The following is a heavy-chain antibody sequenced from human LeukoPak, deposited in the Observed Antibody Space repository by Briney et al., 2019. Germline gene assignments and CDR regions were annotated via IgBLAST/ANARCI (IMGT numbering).Heavy chain of an antibody. D-gene: IGHD3-10*01. V-gene: IGHV1-69*13. J-gene: IGHJ6*03. Sequence: SVKVSCKASGGIFNSYAISWVRQAPGQGLEWMGGIIPIFGTANYAQKFQGRVTITADESTSTAYMELSSLRSEDTAVYYCARVPPTYGSGSYHPLRPYYYYYMDVWGKGTTVTISS. CDR3: ARVPPTYGSGSYHPLRPYYYYYMDV. CDR2: IIPIFGTA. CDR1: GGIFNSYA.